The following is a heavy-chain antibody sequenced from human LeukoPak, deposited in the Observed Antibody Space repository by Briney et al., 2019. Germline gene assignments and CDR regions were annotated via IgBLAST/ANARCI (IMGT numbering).Heavy chain of an antibody. CDR3: ARDRRSIVTMVSGALDAFDI. V-gene: IGHV1-69*05. D-gene: IGHD3-10*01. Sequence: ASVKVSCKASGDIFNSYSISWVRQAPGQGLEWMGGIIPMFGSANYAQTFQDRVTITTDQSTSTAYMELSSLSSEDTAVYYCARDRRSIVTMVSGALDAFDIWGQGTMVTVSS. CDR2: IIPMFGSA. J-gene: IGHJ3*02. CDR1: GDIFNSYS.